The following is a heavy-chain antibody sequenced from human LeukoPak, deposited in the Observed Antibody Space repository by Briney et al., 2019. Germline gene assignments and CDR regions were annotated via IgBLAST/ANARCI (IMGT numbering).Heavy chain of an antibody. CDR2: ISSSSGTL. CDR3: ASSFWDAFDI. V-gene: IGHV3-48*04. CDR1: GFTFNSHA. J-gene: IGHJ3*02. Sequence: GGSLRLSCEASGFTFNSHAMNWVRQAPGRGLEWLSKISSSSGTLYYADSVKGRFTISRDNAKNSLFLLMNNLKGEDTAVYYCASSFWDAFDIWGQGTLVAVSS. D-gene: IGHD3-3*01.